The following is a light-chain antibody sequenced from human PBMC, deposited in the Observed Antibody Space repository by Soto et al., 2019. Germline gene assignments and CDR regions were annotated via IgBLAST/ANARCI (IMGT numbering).Light chain of an antibody. V-gene: IGLV1-44*01. Sequence: QSVLTQPPSASGTPGQRVTISCSGSSSNIGSNTVNWYQQLPGTAPKLLIYSNNQRPSGVPDRFSGSKSGTSASLAISGIQSEDDADYYCAAWDDSLNGPVFGGGTKLTVL. J-gene: IGLJ2*01. CDR2: SNN. CDR1: SSNIGSNT. CDR3: AAWDDSLNGPV.